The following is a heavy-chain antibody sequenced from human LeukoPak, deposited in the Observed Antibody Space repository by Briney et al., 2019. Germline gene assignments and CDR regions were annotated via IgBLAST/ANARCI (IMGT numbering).Heavy chain of an antibody. CDR3: ARRRGNYYYYMDV. D-gene: IGHD3-10*01. Sequence: PGGSLRLSCAASGFTFSNYEMNWVRQAPGKGLEWVSGINWNGGSTGYADSVKGRFTISRDNAKNSLYLQMNSLRAEDTALYYCARRRGNYYYYMDVWGKGTTVTVSS. CDR2: INWNGGST. J-gene: IGHJ6*03. V-gene: IGHV3-20*04. CDR1: GFTFSNYE.